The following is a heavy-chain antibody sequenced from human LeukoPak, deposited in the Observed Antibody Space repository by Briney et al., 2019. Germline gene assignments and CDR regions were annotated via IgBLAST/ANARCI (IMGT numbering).Heavy chain of an antibody. V-gene: IGHV3-33*01. Sequence: GGSLRLSCAASGFSFSSYGMLWVRQAPGKGLEWVAVIWYDASEKFYADSVKGRFAISRDNSKNTLYLQMNSLRAEDTAVYYCARVGSGSYYAGSWGQGTLVTVSS. CDR2: IWYDASEK. CDR1: GFSFSSYG. J-gene: IGHJ5*02. CDR3: ARVGSGSYYAGS. D-gene: IGHD3-10*01.